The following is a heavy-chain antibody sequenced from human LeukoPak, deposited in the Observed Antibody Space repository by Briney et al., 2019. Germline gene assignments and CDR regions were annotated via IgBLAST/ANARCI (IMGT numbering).Heavy chain of an antibody. V-gene: IGHV3-74*01. J-gene: IGHJ5*02. CDR3: IRDFRSADL. CDR2: IYVDGRTT. CDR1: GFTFSSYG. Sequence: GRSLRLSCAASGFTFSSYGMHWVRQAPGKGLEWVSRIYVDGRTTNYADSVKGRFTISRDNAKNTVYLEMNSLSVEDTATYYCIRDFRSADLWGQGTLVTVTS.